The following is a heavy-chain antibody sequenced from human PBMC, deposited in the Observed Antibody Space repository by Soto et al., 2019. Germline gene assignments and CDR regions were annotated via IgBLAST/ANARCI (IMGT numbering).Heavy chain of an antibody. CDR1: GFICSSYD. CDR3: AQQTAPSGGAFDS. V-gene: IGHV3-23*01. Sequence: GGSLRLSCAASGFICSSYDMSWVRQAPGKGLEWVSTILVGGSTHYEDSVTGRFTIPRDTSKNTVFLQMNSLTAGDTAVYYCAQQTAPSGGAFDSCGQGQMVTVSS. J-gene: IGHJ3*02. D-gene: IGHD6-19*01. CDR2: ILVGGST.